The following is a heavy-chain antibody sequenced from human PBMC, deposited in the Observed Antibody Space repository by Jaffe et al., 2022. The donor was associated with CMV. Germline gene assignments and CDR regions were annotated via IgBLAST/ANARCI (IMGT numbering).Heavy chain of an antibody. CDR2: IDPSDSYT. D-gene: IGHD5-12*01. CDR1: GYSFTSYW. Sequence: EVQLVQSGAEVKKPGESLRISCKGSGYSFTSYWISWVRQMPGKGLEWMGRIDPSDSYTNYSPSFQGHVTISADKSISTAYLQWSSLKASDTAMYYCGLIWADGSVATITDAFDIWGQGTMVTVSS. J-gene: IGHJ3*02. CDR3: GLIWADGSVATITDAFDI. V-gene: IGHV5-10-1*03.